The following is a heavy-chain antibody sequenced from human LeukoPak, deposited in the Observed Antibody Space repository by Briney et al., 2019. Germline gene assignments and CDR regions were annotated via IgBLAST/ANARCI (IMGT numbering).Heavy chain of an antibody. D-gene: IGHD1-26*01. Sequence: GGSLRLSCAASGFTFSSYAMSWVRQAPGKGLEWVSAISGSGGRTYYADSVKGRFTISRDNSKNTLYLQVNSLRAEDTAVYYCARGGSYVHYWGQGTLVTVSS. CDR2: ISGSGGRT. CDR3: ARGGSYVHY. CDR1: GFTFSSYA. J-gene: IGHJ4*02. V-gene: IGHV3-23*01.